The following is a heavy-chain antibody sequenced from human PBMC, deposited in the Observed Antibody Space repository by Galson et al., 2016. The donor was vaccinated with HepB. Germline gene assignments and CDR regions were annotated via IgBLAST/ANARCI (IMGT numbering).Heavy chain of an antibody. CDR3: ARGPGDFWSGHFDY. Sequence: SLRLSCAASGFTFSRIAMHWVRQAPGKGLEWLTLISYDGSNKYYADSVKGRFTISRDNSKNTLYLQMNSLRSEDTAVYYCARGPGDFWSGHFDYWGQGALVTVSS. CDR2: ISYDGSNK. J-gene: IGHJ4*02. D-gene: IGHD3-3*01. CDR1: GFTFSRIA. V-gene: IGHV3-30*04.